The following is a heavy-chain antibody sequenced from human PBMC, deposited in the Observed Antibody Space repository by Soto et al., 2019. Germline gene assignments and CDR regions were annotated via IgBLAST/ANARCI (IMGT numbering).Heavy chain of an antibody. CDR2: IYYSGST. CDR3: ARDLKSTVTTRGGIDY. J-gene: IGHJ4*02. V-gene: IGHV4-30-4*01. D-gene: IGHD4-17*01. CDR1: GGSISSGDYY. Sequence: QVQLQESGPGLVKPSQTLSLTCTVSGGSISSGDYYWSWIRQPPGKGLEWIGYIYYSGSTYYNPSLKSRVTISVDTSKNQFSLKLSSVTAADTAVYYCARDLKSTVTTRGGIDYWGQGTLVTVSS.